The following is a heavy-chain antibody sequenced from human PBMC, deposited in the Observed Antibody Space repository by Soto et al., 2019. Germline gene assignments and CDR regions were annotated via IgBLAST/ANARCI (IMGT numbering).Heavy chain of an antibody. CDR2: IIPIFGTA. CDR3: ASPKTYYDILTGFDY. CDR1: GGTFSSYA. J-gene: IGHJ4*02. Sequence: SVKVSCKASGGTFSSYAIGWVRQAPGQGLEWMGGIIPIFGTANYAQKFQGRVTITADESTSTAYMELSSLRSEDTAVYYCASPKTYYDILTGFDYWGQGTLVTVSS. V-gene: IGHV1-69*13. D-gene: IGHD3-9*01.